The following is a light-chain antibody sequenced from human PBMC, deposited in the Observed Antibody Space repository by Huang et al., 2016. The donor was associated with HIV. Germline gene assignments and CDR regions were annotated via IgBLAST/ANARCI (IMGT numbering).Light chain of an antibody. J-gene: IGKJ2*01. Sequence: EIVLTQSPGTLSLSPGERATLSCRASQSVSSSYLAWYRQRPGQAPRLVIYGTSNRATGSPDRFSGSGSGTDFTLTISRLEPEDFAVYYCQQYGSSYTFGQGTKLEIK. CDR2: GTS. CDR3: QQYGSSYT. V-gene: IGKV3-20*01. CDR1: QSVSSSY.